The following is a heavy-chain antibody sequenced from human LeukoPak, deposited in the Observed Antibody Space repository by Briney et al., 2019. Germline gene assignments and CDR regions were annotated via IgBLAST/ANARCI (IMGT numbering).Heavy chain of an antibody. V-gene: IGHV4-4*07. CDR3: ARGLPSYGDYVDYYFYMDV. D-gene: IGHD4-17*01. Sequence: SETLSLTCTVSGDSISGFYWSWIRQPAGKGLQWIGRISTSGSTNYNPSLKSRVTMPVDRSTNEFSLTVRSVTAADTALYYCARGLPSYGDYVDYYFYMDVWGKGTTVTVSS. CDR2: ISTSGST. J-gene: IGHJ6*03. CDR1: GDSISGFY.